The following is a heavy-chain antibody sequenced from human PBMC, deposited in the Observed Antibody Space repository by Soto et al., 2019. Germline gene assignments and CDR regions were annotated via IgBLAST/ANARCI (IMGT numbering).Heavy chain of an antibody. CDR3: ARDLMRDFWSGYYGYSYYGMDV. V-gene: IGHV3-7*05. Sequence: GGSLRLCCAASGVTCSSYWMSWIRKATGKGLEWVANIKQDGSEKYYVDSVKGRFTISRDNAKNSLYLQMNSLRAEDTAVYYCARDLMRDFWSGYYGYSYYGMDVWGQGTTVTVSS. D-gene: IGHD3-3*01. CDR2: IKQDGSEK. CDR1: GVTCSSYW. J-gene: IGHJ6*02.